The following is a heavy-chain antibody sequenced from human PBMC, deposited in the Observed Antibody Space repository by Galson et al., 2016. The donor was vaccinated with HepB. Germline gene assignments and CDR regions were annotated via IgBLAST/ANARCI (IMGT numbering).Heavy chain of an antibody. V-gene: IGHV3-11*06. CDR2: ISSSSTYT. Sequence: SLRLSCAASGFTFSDYYMSWIRQAPGKGLEWVSYISSSSTYTNFADSVKGRFTISRDNAKNSVHLQMNRLRVEDTAVYYCARDRRDGYSEYWGQGTLVTVSS. CDR3: ARDRRDGYSEY. CDR1: GFTFSDYY. J-gene: IGHJ4*02. D-gene: IGHD5-24*01.